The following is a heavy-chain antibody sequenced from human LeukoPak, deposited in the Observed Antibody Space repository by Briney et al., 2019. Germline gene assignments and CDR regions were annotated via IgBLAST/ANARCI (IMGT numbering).Heavy chain of an antibody. J-gene: IGHJ4*02. V-gene: IGHV4-34*01. CDR3: ARGQGCSGGSCYFDIFDY. Sequence: SEILSLTCAVYGGSFSGYYWSWIRQPPGKGLEWIGEINHSGSTNYNPSLKSRVTISVDTSKNRFSLKPSSVTAADTAVYYCARGQGCSGGSCYFDIFDYWGQGTLVTVSS. CDR1: GGSFSGYY. CDR2: INHSGST. D-gene: IGHD2-15*01.